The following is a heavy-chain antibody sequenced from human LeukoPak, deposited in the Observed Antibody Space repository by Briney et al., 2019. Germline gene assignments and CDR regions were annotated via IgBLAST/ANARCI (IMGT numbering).Heavy chain of an antibody. V-gene: IGHV3-48*03. CDR3: ARGGYDILTGDTGIDY. Sequence: GGSLRLSCAASGFTFSSYEMNWVRQAPGKGLEWVSYISSSGSTIYYADSVKGRFTISRDNAKNSLYLQMNSLRAEDTAAYYCARGGYDILTGDTGIDYWGQGTLVTVSS. J-gene: IGHJ4*02. CDR1: GFTFSSYE. D-gene: IGHD3-9*01. CDR2: ISSSGSTI.